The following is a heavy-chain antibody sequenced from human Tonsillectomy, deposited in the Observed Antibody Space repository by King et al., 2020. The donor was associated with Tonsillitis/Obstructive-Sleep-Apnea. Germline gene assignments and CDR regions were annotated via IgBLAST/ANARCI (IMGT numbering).Heavy chain of an antibody. CDR2: IYPGDSDT. Sequence: VQLVQSGAEVKKPGESLKISCKGSGYSFTSYWIGWVRQMPGKGLEWMGIIYPGDSDTRYSPSFQGKVTIPADTSISTAYLQGSSLKASDTAIDYCARRTYYYDSSGYLDAFDIWGQGKMVTVSS. J-gene: IGHJ3*02. CDR3: ARRTYYYDSSGYLDAFDI. V-gene: IGHV5-51*01. CDR1: GYSFTSYW. D-gene: IGHD3-22*01.